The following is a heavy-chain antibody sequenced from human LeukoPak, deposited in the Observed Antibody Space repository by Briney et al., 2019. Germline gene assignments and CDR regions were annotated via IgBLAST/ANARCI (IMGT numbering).Heavy chain of an antibody. CDR3: ARDSRGGGYSYGLIYYFDY. D-gene: IGHD5-18*01. J-gene: IGHJ4*02. CDR2: INPNSGGT. V-gene: IGHV1-2*02. CDR1: GYTFTGYY. Sequence: ASVKVSCKASGYTFTGYYMHWVRQAPGQGLEWMGWINPNSGGTNYAQKFQGRVTMTRDTSISTAYMELSRLRSDDTAVYYCARDSRGGGYSYGLIYYFDYWGQGTLVTVSS.